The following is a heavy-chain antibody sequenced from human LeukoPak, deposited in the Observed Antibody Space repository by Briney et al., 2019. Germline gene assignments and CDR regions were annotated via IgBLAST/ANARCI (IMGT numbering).Heavy chain of an antibody. CDR3: AKPEDRYSSPDY. V-gene: IGHV3-30*04. CDR2: ISNDGSSE. J-gene: IGHJ4*02. CDR1: GFTFSGCA. D-gene: IGHD6-13*01. Sequence: PGGSLRLSCVASGFTFSGCAMHWVRQAPGKGLEWVAVISNDGSSEYYADSVKGRFTISRDNSKNTLYLQMNSLRAEDTAVYYCAKPEDRYSSPDYWGQGTLVTVSS.